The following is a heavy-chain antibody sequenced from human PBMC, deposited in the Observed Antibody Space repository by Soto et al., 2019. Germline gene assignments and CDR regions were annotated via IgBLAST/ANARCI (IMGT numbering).Heavy chain of an antibody. J-gene: IGHJ4*02. CDR3: AKWQTDYYDSRGYSGCEV. CDR2: ISGGGETT. V-gene: IGHV3-23*01. CDR1: GLTFGSYA. D-gene: IGHD3-22*01. Sequence: PGGYLGLSFAASGLTFGSYAMTWLRQAPGKGLEWVSGISGGGETTYYADSVKGRFTISRDNSKNTLYLQMNSLRAEATAAYYCAKWQTDYYDSRGYSGCEVWGRGTQVPLSS.